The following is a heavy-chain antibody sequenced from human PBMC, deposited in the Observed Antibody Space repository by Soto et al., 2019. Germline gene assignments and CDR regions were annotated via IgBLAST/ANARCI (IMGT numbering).Heavy chain of an antibody. D-gene: IGHD4-17*01. V-gene: IGHV1-8*01. CDR1: GYIFTNYD. Sequence: QVQLVQSGAEVKKPGASVKVSCKASGYIFTNYDINWVRQATGQGLEYLGWINPNSGNTGNVQKSKGRVTMTRKTSINTADMKLNSLRSEDTAVYYCARGIKYGDYSRCVSPWGQGTLVTVSS. CDR3: ARGIKYGDYSRCVSP. CDR2: INPNSGNT. J-gene: IGHJ5*02.